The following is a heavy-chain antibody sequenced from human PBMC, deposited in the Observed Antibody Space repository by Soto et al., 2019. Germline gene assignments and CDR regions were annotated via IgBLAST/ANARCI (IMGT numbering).Heavy chain of an antibody. D-gene: IGHD3-3*01. Sequence: SETLSLTCAVSSGSISSSNWWSWVLQPPGKGLEWIGEIYHSGSTNYNPSLKSRVTISVDKSKNQFSPKLSSVTAADTAVYYCARKVFWSGLFDYWGQGTLVTVSS. CDR3: ARKVFWSGLFDY. CDR1: SGSISSSNW. V-gene: IGHV4-4*02. CDR2: IYHSGST. J-gene: IGHJ4*02.